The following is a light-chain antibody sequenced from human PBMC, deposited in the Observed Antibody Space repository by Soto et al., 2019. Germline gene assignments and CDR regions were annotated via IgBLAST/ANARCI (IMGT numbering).Light chain of an antibody. CDR1: SSDIGNYDY. J-gene: IGLJ1*01. V-gene: IGLV2-14*01. CDR2: EVS. Sequence: QSALTQPASVSGSPGQSITISCTGTSSDIGNYDYVSWFQQHPGKAPKLLISEVSNRPSGISYRFSGSKSGTTASLTISGLQAEDEADYYCSSYTTTSSYVFGGGTKVTVL. CDR3: SSYTTTSSYV.